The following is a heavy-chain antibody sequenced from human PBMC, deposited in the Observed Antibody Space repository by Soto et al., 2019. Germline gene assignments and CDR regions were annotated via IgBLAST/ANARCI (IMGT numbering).Heavy chain of an antibody. J-gene: IGHJ4*02. D-gene: IGHD3-16*02. CDR2: ISGSGDRT. Sequence: GGSLRLSCAASGFSFNIYAMSWVRQAPGKGLEWVSGISGSGDRTHYVDSVKGRFAISRDNVKNTLYLQMNSLRAEDTAVYYCAKASTYEYVWGSFRYYFDHWGQGALVTVSS. CDR3: AKASTYEYVWGSFRYYFDH. CDR1: GFSFNIYA. V-gene: IGHV3-23*01.